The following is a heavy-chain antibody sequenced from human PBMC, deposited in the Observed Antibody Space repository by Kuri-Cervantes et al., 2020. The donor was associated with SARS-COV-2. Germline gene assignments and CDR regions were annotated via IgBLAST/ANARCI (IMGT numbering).Heavy chain of an antibody. V-gene: IGHV4-38-2*02. CDR2: IYHSGST. Sequence: GSLRLSCTVSGYSISSGYYWGWIRQPPGKGLEWIGSIYHSGSTYYNPSLKSRVTISVDTSKNQFSLKLSSVTAADTAVYYCAAEWEQRDYWGQGTLVTVSS. CDR1: GYSISSGYY. J-gene: IGHJ4*02. D-gene: IGHD1-26*01. CDR3: AAEWEQRDY.